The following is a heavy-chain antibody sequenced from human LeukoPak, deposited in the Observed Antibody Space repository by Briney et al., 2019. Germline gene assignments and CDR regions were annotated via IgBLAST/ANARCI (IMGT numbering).Heavy chain of an antibody. CDR3: GRHVEGDFDL. CDR1: GGSIRGYY. CDR2: IYSSGIT. V-gene: IGHV4-4*07. Sequence: SETLSLTCTVSGGSIRGYYWNWFQQPAGKRLEWIGRIYSSGITDYNPSLKSRVTMSVDTSKNQVSLKLTSLTAADTAFYYCGRHVEGDFDLWGQGTMVTVSS. D-gene: IGHD5-24*01. J-gene: IGHJ3*01.